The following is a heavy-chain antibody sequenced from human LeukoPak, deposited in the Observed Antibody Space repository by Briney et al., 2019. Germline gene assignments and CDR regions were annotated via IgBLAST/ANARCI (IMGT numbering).Heavy chain of an antibody. CDR3: AKGGYYDTSGYPGFGY. Sequence: PGGSLRLSCAASGFTFSNYAMSWVRQAPGKGLEWVSGISSSGSSTYYADSVKGRFTISRDNFKNTLYLQMNSLRAEDTAVYYCAKGGYYDTSGYPGFGYWGQGTLVTVSS. J-gene: IGHJ4*02. V-gene: IGHV3-23*01. D-gene: IGHD3-22*01. CDR1: GFTFSNYA. CDR2: ISSSGSST.